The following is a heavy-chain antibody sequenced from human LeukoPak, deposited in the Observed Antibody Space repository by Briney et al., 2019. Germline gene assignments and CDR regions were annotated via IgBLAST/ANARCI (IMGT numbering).Heavy chain of an antibody. CDR1: GFTFDDYA. J-gene: IGHJ4*02. V-gene: IGHV3-9*01. CDR2: ISWNSGSI. CDR3: AKDDDYGPAQLDY. Sequence: GGSLRLSCAASGFTFDDYAMHWVRQAPGKGLEWVSGISWNSGSIGYADSVKGRFTISRDNAKNTLYLQMNSLRAEDTAVYYCAKDDDYGPAQLDYWGQGTLVTVSS. D-gene: IGHD4-17*01.